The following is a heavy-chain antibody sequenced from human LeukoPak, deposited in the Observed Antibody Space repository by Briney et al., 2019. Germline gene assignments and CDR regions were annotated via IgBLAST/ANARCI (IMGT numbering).Heavy chain of an antibody. CDR1: GFTFSSYS. CDR3: ARGEEHYYDSSGYFDY. J-gene: IGHJ4*02. CDR2: IYSGGST. D-gene: IGHD3-22*01. Sequence: GGSLRLSCVASGFTFSSYSMSWVRQAPGKGLEWVSVIYSGGSTYYADSVKGRFTISRDNSKNTLYLQMNSLRAEDTAVYYCARGEEHYYDSSGYFDYWGQGTLVTVSS. V-gene: IGHV3-53*01.